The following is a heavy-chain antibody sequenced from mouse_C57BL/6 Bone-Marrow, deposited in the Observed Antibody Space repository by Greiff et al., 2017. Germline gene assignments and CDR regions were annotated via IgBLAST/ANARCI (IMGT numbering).Heavy chain of an antibody. D-gene: IGHD3-2*02. Sequence: VQLKQSGAELVKPGASVKLSCTASGFNIKDYYMHWVKQRTEPGLEWIGRIDPEDGETKYAPKFQGKATITADTSSNTAYLQLSSLTSEDTAVYYCARAAQAPGPRVSFDYWGQGTTLTVSS. J-gene: IGHJ2*01. CDR2: IDPEDGET. CDR3: ARAAQAPGPRVSFDY. CDR1: GFNIKDYY. V-gene: IGHV14-2*01.